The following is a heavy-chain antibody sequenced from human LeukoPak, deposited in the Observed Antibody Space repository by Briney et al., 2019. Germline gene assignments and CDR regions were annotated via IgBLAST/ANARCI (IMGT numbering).Heavy chain of an antibody. V-gene: IGHV4-59*01. D-gene: IGHD6-13*01. Sequence: SETLSLTCTGSGGSISSYYWSWIRQPPGKGLEWIGNIYYSGSTNYNPSLKSRVTISVDTSKNQFSLKLSSVTAADTAVYYCAGDSSSWYWEHYYYYGMDVWGQGTTVTVSS. CDR2: IYYSGST. CDR3: AGDSSSWYWEHYYYYGMDV. J-gene: IGHJ6*02. CDR1: GGSISSYY.